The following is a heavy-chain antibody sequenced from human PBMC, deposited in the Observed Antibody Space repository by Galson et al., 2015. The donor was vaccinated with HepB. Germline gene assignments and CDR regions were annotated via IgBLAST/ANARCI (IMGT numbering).Heavy chain of an antibody. V-gene: IGHV1-18*01. D-gene: IGHD3-22*01. CDR2: ISAYNGNT. CDR1: GYTFTSYG. J-gene: IGHJ3*02. CDR3: AKSYYYDSSGYLDAFDI. Sequence: SVKVSCKASGYTFTSYGISWVRQAPGQGLEWLGWISAYNGNTNYAQKLQGRVTMTTDTSTSTAYMELRSLRSDDTAVYYCAKSYYYDSSGYLDAFDIWGQGTMVTVSS.